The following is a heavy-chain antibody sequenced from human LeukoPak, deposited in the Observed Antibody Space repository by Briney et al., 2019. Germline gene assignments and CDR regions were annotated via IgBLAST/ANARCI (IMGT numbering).Heavy chain of an antibody. V-gene: IGHV3-23*01. D-gene: IGHD5-24*01. CDR1: GFTFSSYA. J-gene: IGHJ4*02. CDR2: ISGSGGST. Sequence: PGGSLRLSCAASGFTFSSYAMSWVRQAPGKGLEWVSAISGSGGSTYYADSVKGRFTISRDNSKNTLYLQMNSLRAEDTALYYCAKRDGYNSNPLKDWGQGTLVTVSS. CDR3: AKRDGYNSNPLKD.